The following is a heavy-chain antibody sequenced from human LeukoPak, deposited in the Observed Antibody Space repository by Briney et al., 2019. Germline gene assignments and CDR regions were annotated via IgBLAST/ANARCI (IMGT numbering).Heavy chain of an antibody. CDR3: VKWTGYGMY. CDR2: IRGSGDIT. D-gene: IGHD3/OR15-3a*01. Sequence: GGTLRLSCAASGFTFSSQSMTWVRQAPGKGLEWVSGIRGSGDITYYADSVKGRFTISRDNSKNTLYLQMNSLRVEDTAVYYCVKWTGYGMYWGQGTLVTVSS. J-gene: IGHJ4*02. V-gene: IGHV3-23*01. CDR1: GFTFSSQS.